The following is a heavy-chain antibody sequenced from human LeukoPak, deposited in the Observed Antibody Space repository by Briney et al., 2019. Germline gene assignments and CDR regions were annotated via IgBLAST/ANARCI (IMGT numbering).Heavy chain of an antibody. J-gene: IGHJ4*02. Sequence: GGSLRLSCAVSGITLSNYGMSWVRQAPGKGLEWVAGISDSGGSTKYADSVKGRFTIARDNRKNNLYLQMNSLRAEDKAVYFCAKRGVVIRVILVGFHKEAYYFESWGQGALVTVSS. V-gene: IGHV3-23*01. CDR2: ISDSGGST. CDR3: AKRGVVIRVILVGFHKEAYYFES. D-gene: IGHD3/OR15-3a*01. CDR1: GITLSNYG.